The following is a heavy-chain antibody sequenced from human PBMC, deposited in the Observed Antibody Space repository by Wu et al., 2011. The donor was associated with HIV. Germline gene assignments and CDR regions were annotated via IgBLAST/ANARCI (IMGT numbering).Heavy chain of an antibody. Sequence: VHLVQSGAEVKKPGSSVKVSCKASGDTFRNSIFTWVRQAPGQGLEWMGRVIPVIGSSDYAQIFQGRVSLTADESTHTVYLHLTSLSSADTAVYYCARGVKTFGGGIDYWGQGTLVSVFS. CDR2: VIPVIGSS. CDR3: ARGVKTFGGGIDY. J-gene: IGHJ4*02. D-gene: IGHD3-16*02. V-gene: IGHV1-69*11. CDR1: GDTFRNSI.